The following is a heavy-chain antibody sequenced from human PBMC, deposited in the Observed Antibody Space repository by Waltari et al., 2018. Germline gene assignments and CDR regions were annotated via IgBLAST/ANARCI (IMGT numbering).Heavy chain of an antibody. V-gene: IGHV3-74*01. CDR3: ARDLVGKDDF. D-gene: IGHD2-8*02. CDR2: IDPGRRTI. J-gene: IGHJ4*02. CDR1: GFPFRNNW. Sequence: EVQLVESGGGLVQPGGSLRLSCAASGFPFRNNWMHWVRQAPGKGLVWRARIDPGRRTINHADSVRCRFTISRDDAKDTLYLQMDSLRPEDTAVYHCARDLVGKDDFWGQGTLVIVSS.